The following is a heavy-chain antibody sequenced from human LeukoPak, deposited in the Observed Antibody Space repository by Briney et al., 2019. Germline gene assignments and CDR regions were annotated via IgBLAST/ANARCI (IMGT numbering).Heavy chain of an antibody. V-gene: IGHV3-21*01. CDR3: ARDRIAAAGNWFDP. D-gene: IGHD6-13*01. J-gene: IGHJ5*02. CDR2: ISSSSSYI. Sequence: GGSLRLSCAASGFTFSSYWMSWVRQAPGKGLEWVSSISSSSSYIYYADSVKGRFTISRDNAKNSLYLQMNSLRAEDTAVYYCARDRIAAAGNWFDPWGQGTLVTVSS. CDR1: GFTFSSYW.